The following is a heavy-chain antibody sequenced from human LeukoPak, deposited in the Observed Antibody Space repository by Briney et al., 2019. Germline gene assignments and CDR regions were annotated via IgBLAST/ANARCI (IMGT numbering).Heavy chain of an antibody. CDR2: IIPIFGTA. CDR3: ASRGTTVTTRPLVY. V-gene: IGHV1-69*06. D-gene: IGHD4-17*01. J-gene: IGHJ4*02. CDR1: GGTFSSYA. Sequence: GASVKVSCKASGGTFSSYAISWVRQAPGQGLEWMGGIIPIFGTANYAQKFQGRVTITADKSTSTAYMELSSLRSEDTAVYYCASRGTTVTTRPLVYWGQGTLVTVSS.